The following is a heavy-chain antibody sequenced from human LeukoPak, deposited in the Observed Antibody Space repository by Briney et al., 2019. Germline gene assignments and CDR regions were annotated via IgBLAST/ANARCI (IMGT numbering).Heavy chain of an antibody. V-gene: IGHV5-51*01. Sequence: GEPLQISCQGTGYRFASYWIAWVRQPPGKGLEFIGIIYPHDSDTRSSPAFQGQVTISVDKSISTAYLQWSSLQAPDTAMYYCAKADCGGECKVGFDSWGQGTLVTVSS. J-gene: IGHJ4*02. CDR3: AKADCGGECKVGFDS. D-gene: IGHD2-21*01. CDR2: IYPHDSDT. CDR1: GYRFASYW.